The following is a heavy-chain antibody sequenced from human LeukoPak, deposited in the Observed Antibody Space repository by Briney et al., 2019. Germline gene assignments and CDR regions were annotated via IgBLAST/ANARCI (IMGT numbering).Heavy chain of an antibody. CDR1: GGSFSGYY. D-gene: IGHD3-3*01. V-gene: IGHV4-34*01. J-gene: IGHJ6*03. CDR3: ARVVPGSLRFLEWSTGYYYYYMDV. CDR2: INHSGST. Sequence: SETLSLTRAVYGGSFSGYYWSWIRQPPGKGLEWIGEINHSGSTNYNPSLKSRVTISVDTSKNQFSLKLSSVTAADTAVYYCARVVPGSLRFLEWSTGYYYYYMDVWGKGTTVTVSS.